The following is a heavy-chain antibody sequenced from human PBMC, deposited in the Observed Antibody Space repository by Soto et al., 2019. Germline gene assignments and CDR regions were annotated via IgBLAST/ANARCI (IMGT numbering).Heavy chain of an antibody. Sequence: ASVKVSCTASGYTFTSYGISSVRQAPGQGLEWMGWISAYNGNTKYSQKFQGRVTITRDTSASTAYMELSSLRSEDTAVYYCATTRTIFGVVSIEAFDIWGQGTMVTVSS. V-gene: IGHV1-18*01. CDR3: ATTRTIFGVVSIEAFDI. CDR1: GYTFTSYG. J-gene: IGHJ3*02. D-gene: IGHD3-3*01. CDR2: ISAYNGNT.